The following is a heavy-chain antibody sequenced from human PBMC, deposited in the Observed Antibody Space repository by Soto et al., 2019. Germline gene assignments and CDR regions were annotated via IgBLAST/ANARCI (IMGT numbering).Heavy chain of an antibody. CDR1: GFTVSNNY. D-gene: IGHD6-6*01. J-gene: IGHJ4*02. V-gene: IGHV3-53*01. CDR2: ISSAVNT. Sequence: GGSLRLSCAASGFTVSNNYMSWVRQAPGKGLEWVSAISSAVNTYYADSVKGRFTISRDNSKNTLSLQMNSLRAEDTAVYYCAKQVRDGTSSPYYFDYWGQGTLVTVSS. CDR3: AKQVRDGTSSPYYFDY.